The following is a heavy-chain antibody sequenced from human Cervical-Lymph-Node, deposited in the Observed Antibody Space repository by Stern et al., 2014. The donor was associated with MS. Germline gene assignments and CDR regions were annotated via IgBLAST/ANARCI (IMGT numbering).Heavy chain of an antibody. J-gene: IGHJ5*02. Sequence: MQLVESGPGLVKPSETLSLTCTVSGDSISSGGHYWSWIRQHPGKGLEWIGYIYFSGATFYNPSLKGRVIISLDTSNNQFSLNLNSVTAADTAIYYCASRWSGTYYGQNWFDPWGQGILVTVSS. CDR2: IYFSGAT. V-gene: IGHV4-31*03. CDR3: ASRWSGTYYGQNWFDP. CDR1: GDSISSGGHY. D-gene: IGHD1-26*01.